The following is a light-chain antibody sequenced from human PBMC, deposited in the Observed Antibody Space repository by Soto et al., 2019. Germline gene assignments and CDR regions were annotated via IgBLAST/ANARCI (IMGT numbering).Light chain of an antibody. CDR1: HDISDY. CDR2: DAS. J-gene: IGKJ4*01. CDR3: VPLT. Sequence: DVQMTQSPSSLSASVGDRVTITCQASHDISDYLNWYQHKPGEAPKLLIYDASKLEAGVPSRFSGRGSGTDFTFSIXXLQPEDSQQYDNVPLTFGGGTKVEIK. V-gene: IGKV1-33*01.